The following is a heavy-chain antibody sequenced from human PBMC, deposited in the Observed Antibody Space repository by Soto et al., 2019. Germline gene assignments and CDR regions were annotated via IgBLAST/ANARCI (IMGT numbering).Heavy chain of an antibody. CDR3: ARRITMVRGPYYYYGMDV. CDR2: ISSTSSTK. D-gene: IGHD3-10*01. V-gene: IGHV3-48*02. J-gene: IGHJ6*02. Sequence: QTGGSLRLSCDASGFTFSSHGMTWVRQAPGKGLEWVAFISSTSSTKNYADSVKGRFTISRDNTKNSLYLQMSSLRDEDTAVYYCARRITMVRGPYYYYGMDVWGQGTTVTVSS. CDR1: GFTFSSHG.